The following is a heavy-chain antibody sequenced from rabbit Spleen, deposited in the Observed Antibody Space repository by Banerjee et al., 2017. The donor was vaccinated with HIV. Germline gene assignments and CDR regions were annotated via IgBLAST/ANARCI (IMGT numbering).Heavy chain of an antibody. V-gene: IGHV1S45*01. D-gene: IGHD1-1*01. Sequence: QEQLEESGGGLVKPEGSLTLTCKASGVSFSDKDVMCWVRQAPGKGLEWIACINIVTGKDVYATWAKGRFIMSRTSSTTVTLQMTSLTAADTATYFCARSINWANRGLNLWGPGTLVTVS. CDR3: ARSINWANRGLNL. CDR2: INIVTGKD. CDR1: GVSFSDKDV. J-gene: IGHJ4*01.